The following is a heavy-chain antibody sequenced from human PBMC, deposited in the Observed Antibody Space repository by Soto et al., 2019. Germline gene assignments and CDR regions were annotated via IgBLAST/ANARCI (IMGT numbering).Heavy chain of an antibody. CDR3: ARSEATVLDN. J-gene: IGHJ4*02. Sequence: SETLSLTCTVSDGSMSSSNWWNWVRQPPGKGLEWIGEAHHSGRTNYNPSLKSRVTISVDKSKNHFSLMLSFVIAADSAVYYCARSEATVLDNWGQGTLVTVSS. CDR1: DGSMSSSNW. CDR2: AHHSGRT. V-gene: IGHV4-4*02. D-gene: IGHD4-17*01.